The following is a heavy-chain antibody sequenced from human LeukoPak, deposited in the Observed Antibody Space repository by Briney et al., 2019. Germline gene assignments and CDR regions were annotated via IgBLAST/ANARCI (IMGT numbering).Heavy chain of an antibody. CDR1: GSTFSSYA. J-gene: IGHJ4*02. V-gene: IGHV3-30*01. CDR2: ISYDRSNK. D-gene: IGHD3-10*01. Sequence: GRSLRLSCAASGSTFSSYAMHWVRQAPGKGLEWVAVISYDRSNKYYADSVKGRFTISRDNSKNTLYLQMNSLRAEDTAVYYCARVGASYYFDYWGQGTLVTVSS. CDR3: ARVGASYYFDY.